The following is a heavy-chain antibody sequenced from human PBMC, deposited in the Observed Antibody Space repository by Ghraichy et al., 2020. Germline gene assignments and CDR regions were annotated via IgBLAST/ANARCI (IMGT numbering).Heavy chain of an antibody. CDR2: IKTKANSYAT. J-gene: IGHJ6*02. D-gene: IGHD3-10*01. Sequence: GGSLRLSCEDSGFTFSGSTIHWVRQASGKGLEWVGRIKTKANSYATAYAASVKGRFIISRDDSKNTAYLQMNSLKTDDTDVYYCTRPGLSLFYYYGTDVWGQGTAVTVSS. V-gene: IGHV3-73*01. CDR1: GFTFSGST. CDR3: TRPGLSLFYYYGTDV.